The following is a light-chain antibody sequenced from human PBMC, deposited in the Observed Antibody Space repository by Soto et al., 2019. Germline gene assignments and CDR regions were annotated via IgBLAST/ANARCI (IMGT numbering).Light chain of an antibody. J-gene: IGLJ2*01. CDR3: SSYTSISTLVV. CDR1: SSDVGGYNY. CDR2: DVS. Sequence: QSVLTQPASVSGSPGQSITISCTGTSSDVGGYNYVSWYQQHTGKAPKLMIYDVSNRPSGVSNRFSGSKSGNTASLTISVLQAEDEDDYYCSSYTSISTLVVFGGGTKVTVL. V-gene: IGLV2-14*01.